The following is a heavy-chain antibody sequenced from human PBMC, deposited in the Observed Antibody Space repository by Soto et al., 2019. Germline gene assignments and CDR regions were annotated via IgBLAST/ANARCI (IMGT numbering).Heavy chain of an antibody. CDR3: AKETRPPGYSSSWYGG. Sequence: HPGGSLRLSCAASGFTFSSYAMSWVRQAPGKGLEWVSAISGSGGSTYYADSVKGRFTISRDNSKNTLYLQMNSLRAEDTAVYYCAKETRPPGYSSSWYGGWGQGTLVTVSS. V-gene: IGHV3-23*01. CDR1: GFTFSSYA. CDR2: ISGSGGST. D-gene: IGHD6-13*01. J-gene: IGHJ4*02.